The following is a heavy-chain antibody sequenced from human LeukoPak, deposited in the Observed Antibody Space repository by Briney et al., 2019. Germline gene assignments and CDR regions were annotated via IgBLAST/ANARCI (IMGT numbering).Heavy chain of an antibody. Sequence: TGGPLRLSCGVSGFTFDNYVMLWVRPAPGKGVEWVSGISWYSGRIGYADSVKSRVTISRDNSQNSRYLQMNSLRAEDWALYYCAKDKGIQAAVGMDYWGQGTLVTVSS. CDR3: AKDKGIQAAVGMDY. CDR2: ISWYSGRI. V-gene: IGHV3-9*01. D-gene: IGHD6-13*01. J-gene: IGHJ4*02. CDR1: GFTFDNYV.